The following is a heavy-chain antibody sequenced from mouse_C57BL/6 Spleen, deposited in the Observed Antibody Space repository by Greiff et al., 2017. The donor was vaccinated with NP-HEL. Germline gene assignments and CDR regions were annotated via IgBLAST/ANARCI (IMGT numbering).Heavy chain of an antibody. CDR2: IYWDDDK. J-gene: IGHJ1*03. D-gene: IGHD2-4*01. Sequence: QVTLKVSGPGILQSSQTLSLTCSFSGFSLSTSGMGVSWIRQPSGKGLEWLAHIYWDDDKRYNPSLKSRLTISKDTSRNQVFLKITSVDTADTATYYCARRDPYDYDRWYFDVWGTGTTVTVSS. V-gene: IGHV8-12*01. CDR3: ARRDPYDYDRWYFDV. CDR1: GFSLSTSGMG.